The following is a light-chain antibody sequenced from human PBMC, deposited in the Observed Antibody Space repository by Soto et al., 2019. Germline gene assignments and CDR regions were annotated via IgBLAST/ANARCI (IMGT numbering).Light chain of an antibody. V-gene: IGKV1-39*01. Sequence: DIQMTQSPSSLSASVGDRVTTTCRASQSISSYLNWYQQKPGKAPKLLIYAASSLQSGVPSRFSGSGSGTDFTLTISILQPEDFATSSCQQSYSLITFGQGTRLEIK. CDR3: QQSYSLIT. CDR2: AAS. CDR1: QSISSY. J-gene: IGKJ5*01.